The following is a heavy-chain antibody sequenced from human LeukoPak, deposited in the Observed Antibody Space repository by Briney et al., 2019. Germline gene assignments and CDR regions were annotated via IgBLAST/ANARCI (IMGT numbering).Heavy chain of an antibody. V-gene: IGHV4-59*01. CDR3: ARGFRGVHLDY. D-gene: IGHD3-10*01. J-gene: IGHJ4*02. Sequence: PSETLSLTCNVSGGSISSFYWNWIRQPPGKGLEWIGYLHYSGSTSYNPSLKSRVTISGDTSKNQFSLTLNSVTASDTAVYYCARGFRGVHLDYWGQGTLVTVSS. CDR2: LHYSGST. CDR1: GGSISSFY.